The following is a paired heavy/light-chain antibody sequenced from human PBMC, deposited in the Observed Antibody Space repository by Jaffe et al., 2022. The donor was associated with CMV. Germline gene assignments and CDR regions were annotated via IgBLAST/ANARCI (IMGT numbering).Heavy chain of an antibody. D-gene: IGHD3-10*01. CDR3: ARIPKITMVRGVIPSSSSYYYYYGMDV. CDR1: GFSLSTSGMC. CDR2: IDWDDDK. J-gene: IGHJ6*02. V-gene: IGHV2-70*01. Sequence: QVTLRESGPALVKPTQTLTLTCTFSGFSLSTSGMCVSWIRQPPGKALEWLALIDWDDDKYYSTSLKTRLTISKDTSKNQVVLTMTNMDPVDTATYYCARIPKITMVRGVIPSSSSYYYYYGMDVWGQGTTVTVSS.
Light chain of an antibody. Sequence: DIVMTQTPLSLSVTPGQPASISCKSSQSLLHSDGKTYLYWYLQKPGQSPQLLIYEVSNRFSGVPDRFSGSGSGTDFTLKISRVEAEDVGVYYCMQSIQLPLTFGPGTKVDIK. CDR2: EVS. CDR3: MQSIQLPLT. J-gene: IGKJ3*01. V-gene: IGKV2D-29*02. CDR1: QSLLHSDGKTY.